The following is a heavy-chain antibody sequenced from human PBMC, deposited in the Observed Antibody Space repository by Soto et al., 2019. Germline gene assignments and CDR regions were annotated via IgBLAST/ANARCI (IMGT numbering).Heavy chain of an antibody. CDR2: ISYDGRNK. V-gene: IGHV3-30*18. Sequence: QVQLVESGGGVVQPGRSLRLSCAASGFTFSSYGMHWVRQAPGKGLEWVAVISYDGRNKYYADYVKGQFTISRDNAKNTVYLQINSLRPEDTAVYYCAKEGIELWSAFDYWGQGTLVTVSS. D-gene: IGHD5-18*01. CDR1: GFTFSSYG. J-gene: IGHJ4*02. CDR3: AKEGIELWSAFDY.